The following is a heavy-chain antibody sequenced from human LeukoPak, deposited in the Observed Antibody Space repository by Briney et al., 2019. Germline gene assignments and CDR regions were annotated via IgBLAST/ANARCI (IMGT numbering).Heavy chain of an antibody. V-gene: IGHV3-23*01. CDR1: GFTFSNHA. D-gene: IGHD7-27*01. J-gene: IGHJ4*02. CDR2: ISGSGDST. Sequence: GGSLRLSCAASGFTFSNHAMSWVRQAPGKGLEWVSTISGSGDSTYYADSVKGRFTISGDNSKNTLYLQMNSLRAEDTDVYYCARRGPNWGFFDYWGRGTLVTVSS. CDR3: ARRGPNWGFFDY.